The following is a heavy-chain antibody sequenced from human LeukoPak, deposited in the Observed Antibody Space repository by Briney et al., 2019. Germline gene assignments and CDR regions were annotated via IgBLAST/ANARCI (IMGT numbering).Heavy chain of an antibody. D-gene: IGHD2-15*01. CDR1: GFTFSSYE. CDR2: ISSSGSTI. V-gene: IGHV3-48*03. J-gene: IGHJ6*02. CDR3: ARWGCSGGSCYSGYYGMDV. Sequence: GGSLRLSCAASGFTFSSYEMNWVRQAPGKGLEGVSYISSSGSTIYYADSVKGRFTISRDNAKNSLYLQMNSLRAEDTAVYYCARWGCSGGSCYSGYYGMDVWGQGTTVTVSS.